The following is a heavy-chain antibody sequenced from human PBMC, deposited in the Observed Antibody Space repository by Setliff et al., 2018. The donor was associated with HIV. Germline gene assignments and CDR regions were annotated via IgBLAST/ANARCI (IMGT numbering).Heavy chain of an antibody. V-gene: IGHV3-23*01. D-gene: IGHD3-10*01. J-gene: IGHJ4*02. CDR1: GFTFSNYA. CDR3: AKAFYYYKSFDFHGFDH. Sequence: GGSLRLSCTASGFTFSNYAMTWVRQAPGKGLEWVSTINSGATYYTDSVKGRFTISRDNSKNTLYLQMDGLRAEDTVVYSCAKAFYYYKSFDFHGFDHWGQGTLVTVSS. CDR2: INSGAT.